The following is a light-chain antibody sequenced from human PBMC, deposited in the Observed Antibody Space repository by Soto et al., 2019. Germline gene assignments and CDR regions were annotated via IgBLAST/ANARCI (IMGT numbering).Light chain of an antibody. CDR2: GAS. CDR3: QQYGSPRT. Sequence: EIVLTQSPGTLSLSPGERATLSCRASQSVSSSYLAWYQQKPGQAPRLLIYGASSRATGIPDRFSGSGSGTDFTLTISRLEPEDSAVYYCQQYGSPRTFGQGTKVEIK. V-gene: IGKV3-20*01. J-gene: IGKJ1*01. CDR1: QSVSSSY.